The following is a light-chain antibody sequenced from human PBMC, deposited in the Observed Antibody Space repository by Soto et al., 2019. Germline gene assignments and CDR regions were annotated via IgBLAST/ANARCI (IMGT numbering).Light chain of an antibody. CDR3: SSFTGSDNP. V-gene: IGLV2-8*01. CDR2: EVS. Sequence: QSVLTQPASVSGSPGQSVTISCTGTSSDIGAYNYVSWYQQYPGKAPKLIIYEVSQRPSGVPDRFSGSKSGNTASLTVSGLQLEDEADYYCSSFTGSDNPFGGGTQLTVL. J-gene: IGLJ2*01. CDR1: SSDIGAYNY.